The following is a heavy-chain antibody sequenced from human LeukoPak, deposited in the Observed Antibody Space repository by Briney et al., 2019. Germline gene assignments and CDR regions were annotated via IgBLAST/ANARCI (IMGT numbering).Heavy chain of an antibody. CDR2: ISAYNGNT. V-gene: IGHV1-18*01. D-gene: IGHD3-16*02. J-gene: IGHJ5*02. CDR3: ARDVYDYVWGSYRTNWFDP. Sequence: ASVKVSCKASGYTFIRFDISWVRQAPGQGLEWMGWISAYNGNTNYAQKLQGRVTMTTDTSTSTACMELRSLRSDDTAVYYCARDVYDYVWGSYRTNWFDPWGQGTLVTVSS. CDR1: GYTFIRFD.